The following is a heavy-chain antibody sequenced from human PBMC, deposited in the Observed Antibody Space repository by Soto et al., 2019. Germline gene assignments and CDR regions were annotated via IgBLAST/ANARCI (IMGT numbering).Heavy chain of an antibody. CDR3: AKDLRQGASGATVYGMDV. CDR1: GFTFTNNG. J-gene: IGHJ6*02. V-gene: IGHV3-30*18. CDR2: VSHDGRKT. D-gene: IGHD5-12*01. Sequence: QVPLVESGGDDVQPGTSLRLSCVASGFTFTNNGMHWVRQAPGKGLEWVALVSHDGRKTFYADSVKGRLTIYSDNSKSTVYRHMNNLRPEDTAVYQCAKDLRQGASGATVYGMDVWGQGTKVTVSS.